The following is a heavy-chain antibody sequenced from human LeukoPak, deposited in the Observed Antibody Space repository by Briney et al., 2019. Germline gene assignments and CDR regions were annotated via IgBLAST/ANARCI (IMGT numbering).Heavy chain of an antibody. D-gene: IGHD6-13*01. CDR3: ARRWGAQVVRMDV. CDR1: GGSISSSSYY. Sequence: SETLSLTCSVSGGSISSSSYYWSWIRQPPGKGLEWIGEINHSGSTNYNPSLKSRVTISVDTSKNQFSLNLSSVTAADTAVYYCARRWGAQVVRMDVWGQGTTVTVSS. CDR2: INHSGST. V-gene: IGHV4-39*07. J-gene: IGHJ6*02.